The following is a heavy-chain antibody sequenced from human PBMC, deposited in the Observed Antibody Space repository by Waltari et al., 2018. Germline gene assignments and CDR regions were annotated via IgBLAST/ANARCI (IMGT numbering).Heavy chain of an antibody. CDR1: GITFSSHA. Sequence: EVQLVQPGGGLVQPGGSLRLSCAASGITFSSHAMNWVRQAPGKGLEWVSCISGSGGNTYYVDSVKGRFTISRDNSKNTLYLQMNSLRAEDTAVYYCAKVPSGRFWFFDLWGRGTLVTVSS. CDR3: AKVPSGRFWFFDL. V-gene: IGHV3-23*04. D-gene: IGHD1-26*01. J-gene: IGHJ2*01. CDR2: ISGSGGNT.